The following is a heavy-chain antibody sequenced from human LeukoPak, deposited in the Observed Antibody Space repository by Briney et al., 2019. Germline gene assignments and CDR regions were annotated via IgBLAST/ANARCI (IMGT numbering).Heavy chain of an antibody. D-gene: IGHD4-17*01. CDR3: ARGMTTVTGDFDY. CDR1: GGSFSGYY. CDR2: INHSGST. J-gene: IGHJ4*02. V-gene: IGHV4-34*01. Sequence: SETLSLTCAVYGGSFSGYYWSWIRQPPGKGLEWIGEINHSGSTNYNPSLKSRVTISVDTSKNQFSLKLSSVTAADTAVYYCARGMTTVTGDFDYWGQGTLVTVSS.